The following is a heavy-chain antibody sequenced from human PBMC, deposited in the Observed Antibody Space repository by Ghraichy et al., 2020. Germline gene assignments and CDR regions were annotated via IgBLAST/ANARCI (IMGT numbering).Heavy chain of an antibody. CDR1: GGTFSSYA. J-gene: IGHJ4*02. CDR3: ARDLKEELLGGHFDY. Sequence: SVKVSCKASGGTFSSYAISWVRQAPGQGLEWMGRIIPILGIANYAQKFQGRVTITADKSTSTAYMELSSLRSEDTAVYYCARDLKEELLGGHFDYWGQGPLVTVSS. D-gene: IGHD3-10*01. CDR2: IIPILGIA. V-gene: IGHV1-69*04.